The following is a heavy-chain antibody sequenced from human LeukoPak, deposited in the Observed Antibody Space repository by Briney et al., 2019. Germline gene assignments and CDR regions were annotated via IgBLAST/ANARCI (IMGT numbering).Heavy chain of an antibody. V-gene: IGHV4-38-2*02. CDR1: GYSISSGYY. Sequence: SGTLSLTCTVSGYSISSGYYWGWIRRPPGKGLEWIGSIYHSGSTYYNPSLKSRVTISVDTSKNQFSLKLSSVTAADTAVYYCARGLLSGGNWFDPWGQGTLVTVSS. CDR3: ARGLLSGGNWFDP. J-gene: IGHJ5*02. D-gene: IGHD2-21*02. CDR2: IYHSGST.